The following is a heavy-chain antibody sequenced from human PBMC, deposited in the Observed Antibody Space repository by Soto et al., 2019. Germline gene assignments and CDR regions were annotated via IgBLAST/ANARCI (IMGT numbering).Heavy chain of an antibody. D-gene: IGHD5-18*01. CDR1: GFSFSRFW. CDR3: ATLNSFGSDY. Sequence: RRLSCVASGFSFSRFWMHWVRRAPGRGLVWVSRITGDGAITTYADSVRGRFTVSRDNAKSTVYLQMDSLRAEDTAVYYCATLNSFGSDYWGQGTPVTVSS. V-gene: IGHV3-74*01. J-gene: IGHJ4*02. CDR2: ITGDGAIT.